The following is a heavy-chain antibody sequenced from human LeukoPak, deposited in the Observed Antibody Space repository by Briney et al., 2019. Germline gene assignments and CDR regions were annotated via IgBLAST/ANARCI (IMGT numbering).Heavy chain of an antibody. Sequence: KASETLSLTCTVSGGSISSYKWSWIRQPAGKGLEWIGRIYSSGSTNYTPSLKSRVTMSADTSKNQFSLKLSSVTAADTAVYYCARGIVGATAPDYWGQGALVIVSS. D-gene: IGHD1-26*01. CDR3: ARGIVGATAPDY. CDR2: IYSSGST. J-gene: IGHJ4*02. V-gene: IGHV4-4*07. CDR1: GGSISSYK.